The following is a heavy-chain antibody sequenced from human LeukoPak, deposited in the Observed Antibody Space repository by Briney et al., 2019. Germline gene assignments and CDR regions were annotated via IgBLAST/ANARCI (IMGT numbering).Heavy chain of an antibody. V-gene: IGHV3-30*18. CDR1: GFTFSSYG. J-gene: IGHJ4*02. CDR2: ISYDGSNK. Sequence: QPGRSLRLSCAASGFTFSSYGMHWVRQAPGKGLEWVAVISYDGSNKYYADSVKGRFTICRDNSKNTLYLQKNSLRAEDTAVYYCAKVRGAAGISSWVDYWGQGTLVTVSS. D-gene: IGHD6-13*01. CDR3: AKVRGAAGISSWVDY.